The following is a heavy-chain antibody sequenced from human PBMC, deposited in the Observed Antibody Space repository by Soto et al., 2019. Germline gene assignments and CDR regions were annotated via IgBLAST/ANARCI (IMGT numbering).Heavy chain of an antibody. CDR1: GFTFSYYY. J-gene: IGHJ6*02. V-gene: IGHV3-11*06. CDR3: ARDPRVSGGRYYYYYGMDV. CDR2: ISSSSSYT. Sequence: GGSLRLSCAASGFTFSYYYMSWIRQAPGKGLEWVSYISSSSSYTNYADSVKGRFTISRDNAKNSLYLQMNSLRAEDTAVYYCARDPRVSGGRYYYYYGMDVWGQGTRSPLL. D-gene: IGHD6-25*01.